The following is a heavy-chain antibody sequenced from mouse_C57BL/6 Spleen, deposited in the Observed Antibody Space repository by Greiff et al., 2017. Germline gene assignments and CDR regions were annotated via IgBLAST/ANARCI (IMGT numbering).Heavy chain of an antibody. V-gene: IGHV5-6*01. CDR2: ISSGGSYT. CDR3: AIHTPSWEGNSFDY. Sequence: EVQLVESGGDLVKPGGSLKLSCAASGFTFSSYGMSWVRQTPDKRLEWVATISSGGSYTYYPDSVKGRFTISRDNSKSTLYLQMSSLKSEDTAMYYCAIHTPSWEGNSFDYWGQGTTLTVSS. D-gene: IGHD4-1*01. CDR1: GFTFSSYG. J-gene: IGHJ2*01.